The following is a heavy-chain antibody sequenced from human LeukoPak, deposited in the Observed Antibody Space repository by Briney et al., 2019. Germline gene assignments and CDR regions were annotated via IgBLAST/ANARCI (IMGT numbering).Heavy chain of an antibody. CDR2: IYSAGST. Sequence: SETLSLTCTVSGGSITGYYWSWIRQPAGKGLEWIGRIYSAGSTIYNPSLKSRVTISVDKSKNQFSLKLSSVTAADTAVYYCARGLRDPNYYGSGSYYNWVPDYWGQGTLVTVSS. V-gene: IGHV4-4*07. CDR1: GGSITGYY. J-gene: IGHJ4*02. D-gene: IGHD3-10*01. CDR3: ARGLRDPNYYGSGSYYNWVPDY.